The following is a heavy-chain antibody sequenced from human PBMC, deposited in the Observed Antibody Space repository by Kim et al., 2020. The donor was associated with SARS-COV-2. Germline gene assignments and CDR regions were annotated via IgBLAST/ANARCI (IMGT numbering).Heavy chain of an antibody. J-gene: IGHJ6*02. CDR1: GGSISSGGYY. CDR2: IYYSGST. CDR3: AAESTQFCSGGTCYAKYYYYGMDG. V-gene: IGHV4-31*03. Sequence: SETLSLTCTVSGGSISSGGYYWSWIRQHPGKGLEWIGYIYYSGSTYYNPSLKSRVTISVDTSKNQFSLKLSPVTAADTAVYYCAAESTQFCSGGTCYAKYYYYGMDGWGQGTTVTVSS. D-gene: IGHD2-15*01.